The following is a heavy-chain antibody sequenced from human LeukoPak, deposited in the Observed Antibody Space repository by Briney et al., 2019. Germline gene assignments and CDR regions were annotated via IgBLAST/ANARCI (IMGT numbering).Heavy chain of an antibody. Sequence: ASVKVSCKASGYTFTSYDINWVRQATGRGLEWMGWMNPNSGNTGYAQKFQGRVTMTRNTSISTAYMELSSLRSEDTAVYYCARPPRGGCSGGSCYSQRFWFDPWGQGTLVTVSS. D-gene: IGHD2-15*01. CDR1: GYTFTSYD. CDR2: MNPNSGNT. V-gene: IGHV1-8*01. J-gene: IGHJ5*02. CDR3: ARPPRGGCSGGSCYSQRFWFDP.